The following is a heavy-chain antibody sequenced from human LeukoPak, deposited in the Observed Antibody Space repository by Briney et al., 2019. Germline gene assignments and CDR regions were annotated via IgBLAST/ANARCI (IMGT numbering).Heavy chain of an antibody. CDR3: ARGRSAAGRTFDY. V-gene: IGHV4-34*01. CDR1: GGSFSGYY. D-gene: IGHD6-13*01. J-gene: IGHJ4*02. CDR2: INHSGST. Sequence: SETLSLTCAVYGGSFSGYYWSWIRQPPGKGLEWIGEINHSGSTNYNPSLKSRVTMSVDTSKNQFSLKLSSVTAADTAVYYCARGRSAAGRTFDYWGQGTLVTVSS.